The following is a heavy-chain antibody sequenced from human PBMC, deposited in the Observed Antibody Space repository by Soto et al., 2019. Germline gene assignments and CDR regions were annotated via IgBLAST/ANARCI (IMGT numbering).Heavy chain of an antibody. CDR1: GFTFSSYD. CDR3: ARGRRFDYYGSGSYYTPPGFGP. V-gene: IGHV3-13*01. CDR2: IGTAGDT. D-gene: IGHD3-10*01. Sequence: PGGSLRLSCAASGFTFSSYDMHWVRQATGKGLEWVSAIGTAGDTYYPGSVKGRFTISRENAKNSLYLQMNNLRAGDTAVYYCARGRRFDYYGSGSYYTPPGFGPWGQGTLVTVSS. J-gene: IGHJ5*02.